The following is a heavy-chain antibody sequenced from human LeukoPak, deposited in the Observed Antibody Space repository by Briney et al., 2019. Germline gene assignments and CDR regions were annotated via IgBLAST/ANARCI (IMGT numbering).Heavy chain of an antibody. CDR3: ASLVGGYYPPVEAFDV. CDR1: GFSFRSCW. CDR2: INGDGSTT. Sequence: GGSLRLSCAASGFSFRSCWMHWVRQAPGRELVWVSRINGDGSTTNYADSVRGRFTISRDNAKNTLYLQMNSLRADDSAVYFCASLVGGYYPPVEAFDVWGQGTMVTVSS. D-gene: IGHD3-3*01. J-gene: IGHJ3*01. V-gene: IGHV3-74*01.